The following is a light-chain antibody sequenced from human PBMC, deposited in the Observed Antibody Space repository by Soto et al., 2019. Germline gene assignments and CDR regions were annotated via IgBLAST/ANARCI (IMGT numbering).Light chain of an antibody. Sequence: DIVITQSPESLSVALCERATINCKSIESVFYSSNNKNYLAWYQQKPGQPPKLLIYWASTRESGVPDRFSGSGSGTDFTLTISSLQAEDVAVYYCQQYYSTPLTFGGGTKVDIK. V-gene: IGKV4-1*01. CDR3: QQYYSTPLT. J-gene: IGKJ4*01. CDR1: ESVFYSSNNKNY. CDR2: WAS.